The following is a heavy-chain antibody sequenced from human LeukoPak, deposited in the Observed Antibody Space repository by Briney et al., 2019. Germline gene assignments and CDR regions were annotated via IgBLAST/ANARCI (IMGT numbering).Heavy chain of an antibody. V-gene: IGHV5-51*01. Sequence: GESLKISCKGSGYSFPTYWIGWVRQMPGKGLEWMGIIYPGDSETRYSPSFQGQVTISADKSVSTAYLQWSRLKASDTAMYYCARKSRADYWAQETLVTVSS. CDR1: GYSFPTYW. CDR3: ARKSRADY. CDR2: IYPGDSET. J-gene: IGHJ4*02.